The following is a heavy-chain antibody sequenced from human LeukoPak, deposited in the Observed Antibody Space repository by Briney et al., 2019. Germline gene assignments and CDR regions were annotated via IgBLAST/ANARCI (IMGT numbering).Heavy chain of an antibody. D-gene: IGHD2-15*01. V-gene: IGHV4-59*08. CDR3: ARTYCSGGSCHLDY. J-gene: IGHJ4*02. Sequence: PSETLSLTCTVSGGSIRSYYWSWIRQPPGKGLEWMGYIFYSGSTDSNPSLKSRVTISVDTSKNQFSLKLSSVTAADTAVYYCARTYCSGGSCHLDYWGQGTLVTVSS. CDR1: GGSIRSYY. CDR2: IFYSGST.